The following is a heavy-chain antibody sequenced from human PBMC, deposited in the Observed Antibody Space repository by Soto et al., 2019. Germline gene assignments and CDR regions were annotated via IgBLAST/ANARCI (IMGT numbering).Heavy chain of an antibody. Sequence: EVQLLESGGGLVQPGGSLRLSCAASGFTFSTYAMSWVRQAPGKGLEWVSAISGSGGNTYYADSVRGRFTISRDNSQNTMYLEMNSLRGDDAAVYYCAKDKGPGPAVYYFDYWGQGTLVTVSS. V-gene: IGHV3-23*01. CDR2: ISGSGGNT. D-gene: IGHD6-19*01. CDR1: GFTFSTYA. CDR3: AKDKGPGPAVYYFDY. J-gene: IGHJ4*02.